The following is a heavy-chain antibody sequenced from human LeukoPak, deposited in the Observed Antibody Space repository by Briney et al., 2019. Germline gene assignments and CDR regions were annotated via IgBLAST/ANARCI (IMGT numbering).Heavy chain of an antibody. D-gene: IGHD6-13*01. CDR1: GGSISSGGYY. V-gene: IGHV4-30-2*01. CDR3: ARVGSSWGRITYYYYHMDV. Sequence: PSQTLSLTCTVSGGSISSGGYYWSWIRQPPGKGLEWIGYIYHSGSTYYNPSLKSRVTISVDRSKNQFSLKLSSVTVADTAVYYCARVGSSWGRITYYYYHMDVWGKGTTVTVSS. CDR2: IYHSGST. J-gene: IGHJ6*03.